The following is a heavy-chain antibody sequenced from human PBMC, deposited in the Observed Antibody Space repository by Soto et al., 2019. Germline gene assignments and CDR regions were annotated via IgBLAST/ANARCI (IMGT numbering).Heavy chain of an antibody. CDR3: ASFRPSGDFDY. CDR2: IIPIFGTA. CDR1: GGTFSSYT. V-gene: IGHV1-69*06. D-gene: IGHD4-17*01. Sequence: QVQLVQSGAEVKKPGSSVKVSCKASGGTFSSYTISWVRQAPGQGLEWMGGIIPIFGTANYAQKFQGRVTITADKSTSTAYMELSSPRSQDTAVYYCASFRPSGDFDYWGQGTLVTVSS. J-gene: IGHJ4*02.